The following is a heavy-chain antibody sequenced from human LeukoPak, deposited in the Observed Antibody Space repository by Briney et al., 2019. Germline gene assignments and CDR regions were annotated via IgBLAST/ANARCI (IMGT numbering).Heavy chain of an antibody. Sequence: PGGSLRLSCAASGFTFSTYAMSWVRQAPGKGLEWGSAISSSVDNTYYADSVKGRFTISRDNSKNTLYLQMNSLRDEDTAVYYCAKGPADCTTITCPLINYDYYGMDVWGQGTTVTVSS. CDR1: GFTFSTYA. D-gene: IGHD2-8*01. CDR2: ISSSVDNT. CDR3: AKGPADCTTITCPLINYDYYGMDV. J-gene: IGHJ6*02. V-gene: IGHV3-23*01.